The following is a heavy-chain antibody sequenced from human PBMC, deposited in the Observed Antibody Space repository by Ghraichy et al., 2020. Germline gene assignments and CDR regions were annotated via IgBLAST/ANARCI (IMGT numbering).Heavy chain of an antibody. D-gene: IGHD1-7*01. CDR3: ARDGGNYDYWFDS. J-gene: IGHJ5*01. CDR1: GFTLSSYA. CDR2: ISSTSSYL. V-gene: IGHV3-21*01. Sequence: LSLTCVASGFTLSSYAMNWVRQAPGKGLEWVSSISSTSSYLYYADSVKGRFTVSRDNAKNSLYLQMNSLRAEDMAVYYCARDGGNYDYWFDSWGQGTLVTVSS.